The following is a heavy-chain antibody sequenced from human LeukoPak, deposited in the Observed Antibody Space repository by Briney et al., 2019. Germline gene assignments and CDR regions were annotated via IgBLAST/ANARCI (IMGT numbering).Heavy chain of an antibody. V-gene: IGHV1-2*02. D-gene: IGHD2-21*01. J-gene: IGHJ5*02. CDR3: ERADRLHGGPYLIGP. CDR1: GYSFTDYY. CDR2: INPNSGGT. Sequence: ASVKVSCKASGYSFTDYYMHWVRQAPGQGLEWMGWINPNSGGTNSAQKFQGRVTMTRDTSITTVYMEVSWLTSDDTAVYYCERADRLHGGPYLIGPWGQGTLVTVSS.